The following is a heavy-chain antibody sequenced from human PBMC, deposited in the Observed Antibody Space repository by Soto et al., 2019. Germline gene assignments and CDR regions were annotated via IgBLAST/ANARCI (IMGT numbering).Heavy chain of an antibody. D-gene: IGHD3-3*01. J-gene: IGHJ6*02. Sequence: GASVKVSCKASGYTFTSYYMHWVRQAPGQGLEWMGIINPSGGSTSYAQKFQGRVTMTRDTSTSTVYMELSSLRSEDTAVYYCARVEGQYSEGLWSDLDYYYGRDGWGHGTTVTVS. CDR2: INPSGGST. CDR1: GYTFTSYY. V-gene: IGHV1-46*01. CDR3: ARVEGQYSEGLWSDLDYYYGRDG.